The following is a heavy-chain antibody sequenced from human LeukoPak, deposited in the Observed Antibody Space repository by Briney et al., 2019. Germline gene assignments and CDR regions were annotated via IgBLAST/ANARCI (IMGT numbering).Heavy chain of an antibody. D-gene: IGHD5-24*01. Sequence: PGGSLRLSCAASGFTFSSFAMTWVRQAPGRGLEWVSSISGSGGSTNIADCVRGRLTHYLDNSKNKLYVQMNSLRAEDTAVYYCAKERGGYNNSPGGGYSDYWGQGTLVTVSS. CDR2: ISGSGGST. CDR1: GFTFSSFA. V-gene: IGHV3-23*01. J-gene: IGHJ4*02. CDR3: AKERGGYNNSPGGGYSDY.